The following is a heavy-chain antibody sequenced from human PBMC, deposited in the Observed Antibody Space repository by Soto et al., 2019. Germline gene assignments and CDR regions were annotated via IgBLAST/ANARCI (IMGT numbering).Heavy chain of an antibody. CDR2: ISGSGGST. CDR3: AKGGGEMATPSSWYFDL. V-gene: IGHV3-23*01. CDR1: GFTFSSYA. J-gene: IGHJ2*01. Sequence: EVQLLESGGGLVQPGGSLRLSCAASGFTFSSYAMSWVRQAPGKGLEWVSAISGSGGSTYYADSVKGRFTISRDNSKNTLYLQMNSLRAEDTAVYYCAKGGGEMATPSSWYFDLWGRGTLVTVSS. D-gene: IGHD5-12*01.